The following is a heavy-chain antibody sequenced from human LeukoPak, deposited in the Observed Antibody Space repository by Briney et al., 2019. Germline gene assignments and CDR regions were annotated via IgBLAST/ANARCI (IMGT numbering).Heavy chain of an antibody. Sequence: SKTLSLTCSVSGYSISSGYYWGWIRQPPGKGLEWIGSIYYSGSTYYNPSLKSRVTISVDTSKNQFSLKLSSVTAADTAVYYCARAGEGSSSWTDYYYYYMDVWGKGTTVTVSS. D-gene: IGHD6-13*01. J-gene: IGHJ6*03. CDR2: IYYSGST. V-gene: IGHV4-38-2*02. CDR1: GYSISSGYY. CDR3: ARAGEGSSSWTDYYYYYMDV.